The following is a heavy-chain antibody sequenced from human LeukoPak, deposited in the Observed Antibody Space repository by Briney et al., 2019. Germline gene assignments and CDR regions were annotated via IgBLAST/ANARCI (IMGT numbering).Heavy chain of an antibody. CDR3: ARFPGGAEYRHYYSMDV. D-gene: IGHD1-14*01. CDR2: IYYSGST. Sequence: SETLSLTCTVSGGSISSYYWSWIRQPPGKGLERIGYIYYSGSTNYNPSLKSRVTISVDTPNNQFSLKLSSVTAADTAVYYCARFPGGAEYRHYYSMDVWGTGTTVTVSS. V-gene: IGHV4-59*01. CDR1: GGSISSYY. J-gene: IGHJ6*03.